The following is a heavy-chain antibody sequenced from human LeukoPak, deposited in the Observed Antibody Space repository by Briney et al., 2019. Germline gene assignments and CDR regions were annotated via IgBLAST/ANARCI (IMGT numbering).Heavy chain of an antibody. CDR2: IYYSGST. Sequence: SETLSLTCTVSGGSISSSSYYWGWIRQPPGKGLEWIGSIYYSGSTYYNPSLKSRVTISADTSKNQFSLNLTSVTAADTAVYYCARSGGTWSYNYWGQGTLVTVSS. D-gene: IGHD1-26*01. V-gene: IGHV4-39*07. CDR1: GGSISSSSYY. CDR3: ARSGGTWSYNY. J-gene: IGHJ4*02.